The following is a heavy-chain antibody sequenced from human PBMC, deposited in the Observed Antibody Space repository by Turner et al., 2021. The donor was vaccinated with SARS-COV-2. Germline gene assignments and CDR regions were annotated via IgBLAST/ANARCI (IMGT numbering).Heavy chain of an antibody. V-gene: IGHV3-23*01. CDR1: GFTFSSYA. CDR2: ISGSGGST. D-gene: IGHD1-26*01. CDR3: AKDHTKYSGSYYFDY. J-gene: IGHJ4*02. Sequence: EVQLLESGGGLVKPGGSLRLSCTASGFTFSSYAMSWVRQASGKGLEWVSAISGSGGSTYYADSVKGRFTISRDNSKNTLHLQMNSLRAEDTAVYYCAKDHTKYSGSYYFDYWGQGTLVTVSS.